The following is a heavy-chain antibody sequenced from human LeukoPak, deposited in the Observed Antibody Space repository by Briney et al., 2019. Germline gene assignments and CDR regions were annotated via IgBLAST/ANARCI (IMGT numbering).Heavy chain of an antibody. CDR1: GFTFSTYV. J-gene: IGHJ5*02. V-gene: IGHV3-23*01. D-gene: IGHD3-3*01. CDR3: ARKTVEVYYGALDP. Sequence: GGSLTLSCTASGFTFSTYVMTWVRQAPGKGLEWVSGMTGTGDTKYYADSVNGRFTISRDNSKNTLYLQMNSLRAEDTAVYYCARKTVEVYYGALDPWGQGALVTVSS. CDR2: MTGTGDTK.